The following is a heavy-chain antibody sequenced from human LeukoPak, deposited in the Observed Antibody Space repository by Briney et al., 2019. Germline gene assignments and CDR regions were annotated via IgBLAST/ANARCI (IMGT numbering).Heavy chain of an antibody. D-gene: IGHD2-2*01. CDR1: GDSISSYY. V-gene: IGHV4-59*01. J-gene: IGHJ3*02. CDR3: ARDRRGRTSCYPGAFDI. Sequence: SETLSLTCTVSGDSISSYYWSWIRQPPGKGLEWIGYIYYTGSTNYNPSLKSQVTISVDTSKNQFSLKLSSVTAADTAVYYCARDRRGRTSCYPGAFDIWGQGTMVTVSS. CDR2: IYYTGST.